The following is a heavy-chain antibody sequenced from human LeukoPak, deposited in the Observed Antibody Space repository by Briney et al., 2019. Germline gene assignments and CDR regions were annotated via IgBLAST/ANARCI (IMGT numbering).Heavy chain of an antibody. CDR2: INHSGST. Sequence: SETLSLTCAVHGGSFSGYYWSWIRQPPGKGLEWIGEINHSGSTNYNPSLKSRVTISVDTSKNQFSLKLSSVTAADTAVYYCAREDIVVVPAAIHSGGMDVWGKGTTVTVSS. J-gene: IGHJ6*04. D-gene: IGHD2-2*02. V-gene: IGHV4-34*01. CDR3: AREDIVVVPAAIHSGGMDV. CDR1: GGSFSGYY.